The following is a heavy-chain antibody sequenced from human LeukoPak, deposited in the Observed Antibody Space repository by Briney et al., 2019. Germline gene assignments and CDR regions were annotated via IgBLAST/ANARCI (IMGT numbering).Heavy chain of an antibody. CDR3: ARVPGQQWLENSGYMDV. CDR1: GYTFTSDG. D-gene: IGHD6-19*01. V-gene: IGHV1-18*01. J-gene: IGHJ6*03. Sequence: ASVKVSCKASGYTFTSDGISWGRQGPGQGLEWMGWISAYNGNTNYAQKLQGRVTMTTDTSTSTAYMELRSLRSDDTAVYYCARVPGQQWLENSGYMDVWGKGTTVTISS. CDR2: ISAYNGNT.